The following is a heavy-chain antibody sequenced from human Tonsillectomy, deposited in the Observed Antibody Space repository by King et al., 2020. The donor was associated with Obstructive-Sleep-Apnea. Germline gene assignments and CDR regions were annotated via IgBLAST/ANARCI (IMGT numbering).Heavy chain of an antibody. Sequence: VQLLQSGPEVKKPGASVKVYCKASGYTFTTYSLHWVRQAPGQGLEWVGMIDPRGGDTTYAQNFQGRLTMTRDTSTNTFYVDLSNLRSEDTAVFYCASRGSRDPDYYGLDVWGLGTTVTVSS. CDR3: ASRGSRDPDYYGLDV. J-gene: IGHJ6*02. CDR1: GYTFTTYS. D-gene: IGHD2-15*01. V-gene: IGHV1-46*03. CDR2: IDPRGGDT.